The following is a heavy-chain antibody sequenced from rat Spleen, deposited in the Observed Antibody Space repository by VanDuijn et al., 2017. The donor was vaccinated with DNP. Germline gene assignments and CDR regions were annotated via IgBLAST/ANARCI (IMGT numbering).Heavy chain of an antibody. CDR3: AGRPPPTRGPFDY. Sequence: EVQLLESVGGLVQPGRSLKLSCAASGFSFSNYGMAWVRQAPTKGLEWVATINYDGNSTHYRDSVKGRFTISRDNGKSTLYLQMDSLRSEDTATYYCAGRPPPTRGPFDYWGQGVMVTVSS. CDR1: GFSFSNYG. D-gene: IGHD1-4*01. J-gene: IGHJ2*01. CDR2: INYDGNST. V-gene: IGHV5-29*01.